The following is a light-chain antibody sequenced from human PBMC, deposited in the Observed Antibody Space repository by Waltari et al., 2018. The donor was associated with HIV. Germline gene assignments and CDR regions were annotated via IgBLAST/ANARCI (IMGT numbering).Light chain of an antibody. J-gene: IGKJ4*01. CDR2: WAS. V-gene: IGKV4-1*01. Sequence: DIVMTQSPDSLAVSLGERATINCKSSQSVLYSSNSKNFLAWYQQKPRQPPKLLIYWASTRESGVPDRFSGSGSGKDFTLTISSLQAEDVAVYYCQQYYSTPLTFGGGTKVEIK. CDR1: QSVLYSSNSKNF. CDR3: QQYYSTPLT.